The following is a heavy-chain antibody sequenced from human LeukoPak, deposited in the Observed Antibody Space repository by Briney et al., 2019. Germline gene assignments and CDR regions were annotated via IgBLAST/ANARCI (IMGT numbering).Heavy chain of an antibody. CDR2: IGTAGDT. D-gene: IGHD6-13*01. J-gene: IGHJ4*02. V-gene: IGHV3-13*01. CDR3: ARAKTPIAAAGPFFDY. CDR1: GFTFSSYD. Sequence: GGSLRLSCAASGFTFSSYDMHWVRQATGKGLELVSAIGTAGDTYYPGSVKGRFNISRENAKNSLYLQMNSLRAGDTAVYYCARAKTPIAAAGPFFDYWGQGTLVTVSS.